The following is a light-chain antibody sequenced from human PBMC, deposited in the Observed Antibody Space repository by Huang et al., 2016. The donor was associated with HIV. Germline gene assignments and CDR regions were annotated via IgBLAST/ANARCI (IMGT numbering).Light chain of an antibody. CDR2: DAS. CDR3: QQRGNWQLT. CDR1: QGLANY. Sequence: EIVLTQSPATLSLSPGERATLSCRASQGLANYLAWYQQKPGQAPRLLIDDASNKATGIPARVSGSGSGTDFTLTISSLEPEDFAVYYCQQRGNWQLTFGGGTKVEIK. J-gene: IGKJ4*01. V-gene: IGKV3-11*01.